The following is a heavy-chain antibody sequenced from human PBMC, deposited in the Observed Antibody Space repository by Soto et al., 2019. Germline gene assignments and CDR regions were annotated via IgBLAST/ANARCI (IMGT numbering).Heavy chain of an antibody. CDR2: ISGSGGST. CDR1: GFTFSNA. Sequence: EVQLLESGGGLVQPGGSLRLSCAASGFTFSNAMSWVRQAPGKGLEWVSAISGSGGSTYYADSVKGRFTISRDNSKNTLYLQMNSLRAEDTAVYYCAKDQLAPSYWGQGTLVTVSS. V-gene: IGHV3-23*01. J-gene: IGHJ4*02. D-gene: IGHD1-1*01. CDR3: AKDQLAPSY.